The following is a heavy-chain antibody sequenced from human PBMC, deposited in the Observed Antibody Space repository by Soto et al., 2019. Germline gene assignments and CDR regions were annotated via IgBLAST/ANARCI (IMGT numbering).Heavy chain of an antibody. J-gene: IGHJ5*02. Sequence: EVQLVESGGGLVQPGRSLRLSCAASGFRFADYTMHWVRQAPGKGLEWVSGLTWNSESIAYADSVKGRFTISRDNAKNSLYLQMNRLRAEDTSFYFSAIGAISGTLNGFEPWGQGTLVSVSS. V-gene: IGHV3-9*01. CDR3: AIGAISGTLNGFEP. D-gene: IGHD6-13*01. CDR1: GFRFADYT. CDR2: LTWNSESI.